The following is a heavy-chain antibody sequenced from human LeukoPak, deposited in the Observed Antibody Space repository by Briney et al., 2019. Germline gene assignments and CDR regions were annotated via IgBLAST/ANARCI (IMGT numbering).Heavy chain of an antibody. J-gene: IGHJ5*02. V-gene: IGHV4-31*03. Sequence: PSQTLSLTCTVSGGSISSGGYYWSWIRQHPGKGLEWIGYIYYSGSTDYNPSLKSRVTISVDTSKNQFSLKLSSVTAADTAVYYCARETRITIFGVAYNWFDPWGQGTLVTVSS. CDR1: GGSISSGGYY. CDR2: IYYSGST. D-gene: IGHD3-3*01. CDR3: ARETRITIFGVAYNWFDP.